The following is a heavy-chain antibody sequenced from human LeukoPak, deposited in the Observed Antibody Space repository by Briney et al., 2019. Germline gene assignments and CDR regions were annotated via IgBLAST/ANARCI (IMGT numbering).Heavy chain of an antibody. V-gene: IGHV4-30-4*01. J-gene: IGHJ4*02. CDR1: GGSISSGDHY. CDR3: ARQARLGYSYGYYYFDY. D-gene: IGHD5-18*01. CDR2: VYYSGTT. Sequence: SETLSLTCTVSGGSISSGDHYGSWIRQPPGKGLEWIGYVYYSGTTYYNPSLKSRVTISVDTSKNQFSLKLSSVTAADTAVYYCARQARLGYSYGYYYFDYWGQGTLVTVSS.